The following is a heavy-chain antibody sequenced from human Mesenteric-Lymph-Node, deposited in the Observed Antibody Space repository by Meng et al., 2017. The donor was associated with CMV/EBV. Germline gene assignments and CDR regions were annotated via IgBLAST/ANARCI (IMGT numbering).Heavy chain of an antibody. CDR1: GDSVPNNNAA. CDR2: TYYRSKWHN. J-gene: IGHJ5*02. V-gene: IGHV6-1*01. CDR3: AREYRSSEGWLDP. D-gene: IGHD6-6*01. Sequence: SETLSLTCAISGDSVPNNNAAWNWIRQASSRGLEWLGRTYYRSKWHNDYAVSVKSRITINPDNSKNQFSLQLNSVTPGDTAVYYCAREYRSSEGWLDPWGQGTLVTVSS.